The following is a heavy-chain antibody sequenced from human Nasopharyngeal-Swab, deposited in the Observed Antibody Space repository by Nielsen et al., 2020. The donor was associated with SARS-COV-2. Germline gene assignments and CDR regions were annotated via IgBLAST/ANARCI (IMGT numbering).Heavy chain of an antibody. Sequence: GESLKISCAASGFTFSSYNMNWVRQAPGKGLEWVSYISSSSSTIYYTDSVKGRFTISKDNAKNSLYLQMNSLRDEDTAVYYCASRPTPVTGYYYYYGMDVWGQGTTVTVSS. V-gene: IGHV3-48*02. CDR1: GFTFSSYN. D-gene: IGHD4-17*01. CDR2: ISSSSSTI. CDR3: ASRPTPVTGYYYYYGMDV. J-gene: IGHJ6*02.